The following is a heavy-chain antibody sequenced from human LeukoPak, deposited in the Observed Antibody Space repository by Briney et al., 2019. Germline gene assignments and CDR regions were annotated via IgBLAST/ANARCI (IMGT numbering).Heavy chain of an antibody. CDR2: INTNTGNP. Sequence: ASVKVSCKASGGTFSSYAISWVRQAPGQGLEWMGWINTNTGNPTYAQGFTGRFVFSLDTSVSTAYLQISSLKAEDTAVYYCARAREENYYYYYMDVWGKGTTVTVSS. CDR3: ARAREENYYYYYMDV. J-gene: IGHJ6*03. V-gene: IGHV7-4-1*02. D-gene: IGHD5-24*01. CDR1: GGTFSSYA.